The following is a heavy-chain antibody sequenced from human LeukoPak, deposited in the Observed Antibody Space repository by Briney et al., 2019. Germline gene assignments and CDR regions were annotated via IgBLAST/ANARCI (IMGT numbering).Heavy chain of an antibody. Sequence: SETLSLTCTVSGGSISSYYWSWLRQPPGKGLEWIGYIYYSGSTNYNPSLKSRVTISVDTSKNQFSLKLSSVTAADTAVYYCARDVLLWFGGSHQYYGMDVWGQGNTVTVSS. CDR2: IYYSGST. CDR1: GGSISSYY. CDR3: ARDVLLWFGGSHQYYGMDV. D-gene: IGHD3-10*01. J-gene: IGHJ6*02. V-gene: IGHV4-59*01.